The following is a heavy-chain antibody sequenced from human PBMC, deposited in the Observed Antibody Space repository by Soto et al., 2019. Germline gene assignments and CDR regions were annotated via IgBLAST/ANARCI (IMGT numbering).Heavy chain of an antibody. V-gene: IGHV3-30-3*01. J-gene: IGHJ4*02. D-gene: IGHD1-26*01. Sequence: GGSLRLSCAASGFTFSSYAMHWVRQAPGKGLEWVAVISYDGSNKYYADSVKGRFTISRDNSKNTLYLQMNSLRAEDTAVYYCARKVTASGSYYDYWGQGTLVTVSS. CDR2: ISYDGSNK. CDR1: GFTFSSYA. CDR3: ARKVTASGSYYDY.